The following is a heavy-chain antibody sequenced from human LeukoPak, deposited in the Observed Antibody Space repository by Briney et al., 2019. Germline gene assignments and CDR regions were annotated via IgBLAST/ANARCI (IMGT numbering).Heavy chain of an antibody. J-gene: IGHJ4*02. D-gene: IGHD6-19*01. Sequence: SETLSLTCTVSGGSISISNYYWGWLRQPPGKGLEWIGSFYYSGSTYYNPSLKSRVTISVDTSKSQFSLKLSSVTVADTAVYYCARKQWVMYYFDSWGQGTLVTVSS. V-gene: IGHV4-39*01. CDR1: GGSISISNYY. CDR3: ARKQWVMYYFDS. CDR2: FYYSGST.